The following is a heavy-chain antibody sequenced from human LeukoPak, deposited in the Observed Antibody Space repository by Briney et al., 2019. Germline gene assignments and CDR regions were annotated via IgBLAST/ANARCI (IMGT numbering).Heavy chain of an antibody. CDR2: IYYSGST. CDR3: ASPQYSYGLD. Sequence: PSETLSLTCTVSGGSISSSSYYWGWIRQPPRKGLEWIGSIYYSGSTYYNPSLKSRVTISVDTSKNQFSLKLSSVTAADTAVYYCASPQYSYGLDWGQGTLVTVSS. V-gene: IGHV4-39*01. J-gene: IGHJ4*02. D-gene: IGHD5-18*01. CDR1: GGSISSSSYY.